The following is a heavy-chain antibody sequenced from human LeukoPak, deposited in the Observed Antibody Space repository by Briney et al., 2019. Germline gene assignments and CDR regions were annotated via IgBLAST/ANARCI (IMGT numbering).Heavy chain of an antibody. J-gene: IGHJ6*02. CDR2: TYYRSKWYN. CDR1: GDRVSTNNAA. V-gene: IGHV6-1*01. Sequence: SQTLSLTCAISGDRVSTNNAAWSWIRQSPSRGLEWLGRTYYRSKWYNYYAGSVKSRIIFNPDTSKNQFSLKLSSVTAADTAVYYCARGPYYDFWSGYRYYYYYGMDVWGQGTTVTVSS. CDR3: ARGPYYDFWSGYRYYYYYGMDV. D-gene: IGHD3-3*01.